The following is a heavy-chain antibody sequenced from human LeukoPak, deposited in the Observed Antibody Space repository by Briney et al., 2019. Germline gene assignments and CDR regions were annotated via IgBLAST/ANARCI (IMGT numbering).Heavy chain of an antibody. V-gene: IGHV1-2*06. CDR2: INPNSGNT. CDR1: GYTFTAYY. CDR3: ARGNSISLFE. Sequence: ASVKVSCKASGYTFTAYYMHWVRQAPGQGLEWMGRINPNSGNTNYAQKFQGRVTITRDTSISTAYMELSRLRSDDTAVYYCARGNSISLFEWGQGTLVTVSS. D-gene: IGHD6-6*01. J-gene: IGHJ4*02.